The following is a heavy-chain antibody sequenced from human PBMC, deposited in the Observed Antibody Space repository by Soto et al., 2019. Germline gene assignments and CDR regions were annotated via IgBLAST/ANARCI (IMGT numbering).Heavy chain of an antibody. Sequence: SVKVSCKASGCTFSSYAISWVRQAPGQGLEWMGGIIPIFGTANYAQKFQGRVTITADESTSTAYMELSSLRPEDTAVYYCARGGIAAAGTPYYYYGMDVWGQGTTVTVSS. V-gene: IGHV1-69*13. CDR2: IIPIFGTA. D-gene: IGHD6-13*01. CDR1: GCTFSSYA. CDR3: ARGGIAAAGTPYYYYGMDV. J-gene: IGHJ6*02.